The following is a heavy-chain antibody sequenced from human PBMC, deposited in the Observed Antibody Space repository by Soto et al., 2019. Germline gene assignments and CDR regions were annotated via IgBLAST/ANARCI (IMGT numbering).Heavy chain of an antibody. D-gene: IGHD4-17*01. CDR2: ISSSSSYI. V-gene: IGHV3-21*01. J-gene: IGHJ3*02. CDR1: GFTFSSYA. CDR3: ASPIFGYGDFDAFYI. Sequence: PGGSLRLSCAASGFTFSSYAMHWVRQTPGKGLEWVSSISSSSSYIYYADSLKGRLIISRDNAKNSLYLQMNSLRAEDTAVYYSASPIFGYGDFDAFYIPGQGTMGTVS.